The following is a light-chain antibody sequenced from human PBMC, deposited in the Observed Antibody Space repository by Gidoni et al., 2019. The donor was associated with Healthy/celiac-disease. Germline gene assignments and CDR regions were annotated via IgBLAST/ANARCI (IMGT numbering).Light chain of an antibody. CDR3: NSRDSSGNHVV. CDR1: SLRSYY. Sequence: SSALTQDPAVSVALGQTVRITCPGDSLRSYYASWYQQKPGQAPVLVIYGKNNRPSGIPDRCSGSSSGNTASLTITGAQAEDEADYYCNSRDSSGNHVVFGGGTKLTVL. J-gene: IGLJ2*01. V-gene: IGLV3-19*01. CDR2: GKN.